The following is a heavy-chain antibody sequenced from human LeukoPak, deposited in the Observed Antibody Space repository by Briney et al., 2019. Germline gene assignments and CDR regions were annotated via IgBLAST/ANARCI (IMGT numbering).Heavy chain of an antibody. CDR2: ISSSSSYI. CDR1: GFTFSSYS. J-gene: IGHJ6*02. D-gene: IGHD2-2*01. Sequence: GGSLRLSCAASGFTFSSYSMNWVRQAPGKGLEWVSSISSSSSYIYYAASVKGRFTISRDNAKNSLYLQMNSLRAEDRAVYYCARGAGYCSSTSCPLYYYYGMDVWGQGTTVTVSS. V-gene: IGHV3-21*01. CDR3: ARGAGYCSSTSCPLYYYYGMDV.